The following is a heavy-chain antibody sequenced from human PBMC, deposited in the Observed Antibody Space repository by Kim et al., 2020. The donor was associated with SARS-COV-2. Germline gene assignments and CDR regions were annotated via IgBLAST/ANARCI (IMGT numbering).Heavy chain of an antibody. Sequence: YVDSVKGRFTISRHNAKNSLYLQMNSLRAEDTAVYYCARIVGAAGDAFDIWGQGTMVTVSS. J-gene: IGHJ3*02. CDR3: ARIVGAAGDAFDI. V-gene: IGHV3-7*03. D-gene: IGHD1-26*01.